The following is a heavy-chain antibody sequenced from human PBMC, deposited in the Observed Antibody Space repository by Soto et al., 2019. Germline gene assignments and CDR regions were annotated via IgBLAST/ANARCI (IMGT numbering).Heavy chain of an antibody. CDR3: ARMVRGSNIDYYHYMDV. D-gene: IGHD3-10*01. CDR2: ISAYNGDT. J-gene: IGHJ6*03. Sequence: QVQLVQSGAEVKKPGASVKVSCKASGYTFTSHGISWVRQAPGQGLEWMGWISAYNGDTNYAQKLQGRVTVTTDTSTSTAYRELSSLRSEDTAVYYCARMVRGSNIDYYHYMDVWGKGTTVTVSS. CDR1: GYTFTSHG. V-gene: IGHV1-18*01.